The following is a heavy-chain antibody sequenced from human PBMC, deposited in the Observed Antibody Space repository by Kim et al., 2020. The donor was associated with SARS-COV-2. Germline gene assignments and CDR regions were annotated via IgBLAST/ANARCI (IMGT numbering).Heavy chain of an antibody. J-gene: IGHJ5*02. CDR1: GFTFSSYA. CDR3: ARDGDLLRFLDPTWFDP. V-gene: IGHV3-30-3*01. D-gene: IGHD3-3*01. CDR2: ISYDGSNK. Sequence: GGSLRLSCAASGFTFSSYAMHWVRQAPGKGLEWVAVISYDGSNKYYADSVKGLFTISRDNSKNTLYLQMNSLRAEDTAVYYCARDGDLLRFLDPTWFDPWGQGTLVTVSS.